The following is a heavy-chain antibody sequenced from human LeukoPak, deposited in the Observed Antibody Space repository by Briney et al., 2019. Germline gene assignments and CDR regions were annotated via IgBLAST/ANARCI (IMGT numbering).Heavy chain of an antibody. D-gene: IGHD3-22*01. Sequence: ASVKVSCKASGYTFTSYGISWVRQAPGQGLEWMGGIIPIFGTANYAQKFQGRVTITADESTSTAYMELSSLRSEDTAVYYCATNTPYYYDSSGYRIDYWGQGTLVTVSS. CDR2: IIPIFGTA. V-gene: IGHV1-69*13. J-gene: IGHJ4*02. CDR3: ATNTPYYYDSSGYRIDY. CDR1: GYTFTSYG.